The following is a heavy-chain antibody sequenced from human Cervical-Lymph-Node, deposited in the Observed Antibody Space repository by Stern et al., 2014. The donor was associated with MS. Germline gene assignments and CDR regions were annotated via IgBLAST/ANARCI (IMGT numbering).Heavy chain of an antibody. CDR3: ARASDYDTSGYYADF. J-gene: IGHJ4*02. CDR1: GGSINSGGYY. V-gene: IGHV4-31*03. D-gene: IGHD3-22*01. Sequence: QVQLQESGPGLVKPSETLSLTCSVSGGSINSGGYYWSWIRQHPGKGLEWIGYSYHNGNTFYNPSLKSRVTISVDTSKNQFSLNLRSVTAADTAVYFCARASDYDTSGYYADFWGQGTLVTVSS. CDR2: SYHNGNT.